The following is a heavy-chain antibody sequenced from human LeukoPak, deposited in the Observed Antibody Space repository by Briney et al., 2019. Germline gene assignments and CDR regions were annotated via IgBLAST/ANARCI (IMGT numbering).Heavy chain of an antibody. V-gene: IGHV4-34*01. Sequence: SETLSLTCAVYGGSFRGNYWSWIRQPPGKGLEWIGEINHSGSTNYNPSLKSRVTISVDTSKNQFSLKLSSVTAADTAVYHCARDPDSSPGSGVDYWGQGTLVTVSS. D-gene: IGHD6-13*01. J-gene: IGHJ4*02. CDR3: ARDPDSSPGSGVDY. CDR2: INHSGST. CDR1: GGSFRGNY.